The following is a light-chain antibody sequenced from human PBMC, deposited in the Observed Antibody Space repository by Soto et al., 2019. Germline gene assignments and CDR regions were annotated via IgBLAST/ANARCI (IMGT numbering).Light chain of an antibody. CDR3: CSYAGNSLWV. V-gene: IGLV2-11*01. J-gene: IGLJ3*02. CDR2: GVS. CDR1: SIDVGGYNY. Sequence: QSALTQPRSVSGSPGQSVTISCTGTSIDVGGYNYVSWYQQHPGKAPILMIYGVSKWPSGVPDRFSGSKSGNTASLTISGLQAEDEAYYYCCSYAGNSLWVFGGGTKLTVL.